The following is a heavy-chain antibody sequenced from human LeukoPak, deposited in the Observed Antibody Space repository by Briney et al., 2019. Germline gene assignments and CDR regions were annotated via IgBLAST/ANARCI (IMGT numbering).Heavy chain of an antibody. V-gene: IGHV4-59*01. CDR1: GGSISSYY. CDR2: IYYSGST. J-gene: IGHJ5*02. CDR3: ARAPYCSGGSCYRPGSWFDP. D-gene: IGHD2-15*01. Sequence: SETLSLTCTVSGGSISSYYWSWIRQPPGKGLEWIGYIYYSGSTNYNPSLKSRVTISVDTSKNQFSLKLSSLTAADTAVYYCARAPYCSGGSCYRPGSWFDPWGQGTLVTVSS.